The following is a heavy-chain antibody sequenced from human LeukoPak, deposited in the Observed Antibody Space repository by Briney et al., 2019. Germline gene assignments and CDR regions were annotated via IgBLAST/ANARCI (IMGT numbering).Heavy chain of an antibody. CDR3: TTTTVSNDHYYYYYYMDV. D-gene: IGHD4-17*01. V-gene: IGHV3-73*01. Sequence: LAGGSLRLSCAASGFTFSGSTMHWVRQASGKGLEWVGRIRSKANSYATAYAASVKGRFTISRDDSKNTAYLQMNSLKTEDTAVYYCTTTTVSNDHYYYYYYMDVWGKGNTVTVSS. CDR1: GFTFSGST. J-gene: IGHJ6*03. CDR2: IRSKANSYAT.